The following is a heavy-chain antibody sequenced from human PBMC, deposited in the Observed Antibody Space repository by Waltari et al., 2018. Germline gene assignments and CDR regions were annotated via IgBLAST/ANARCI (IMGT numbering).Heavy chain of an antibody. CDR1: GFTFSSYS. J-gene: IGHJ3*02. Sequence: EVQLVESGGGLVKPGGSLRLSCAASGFTFSSYSMNWVRQAPGKGLEWVSSISSSSSYIYYADSVKGRFTISRDNAKNSLYLQMNSLRAEDTAVYYCVRDPMRLSGAFDIWGQGTMVTVSS. D-gene: IGHD2-2*01. CDR3: VRDPMRLSGAFDI. CDR2: ISSSSSYI. V-gene: IGHV3-21*04.